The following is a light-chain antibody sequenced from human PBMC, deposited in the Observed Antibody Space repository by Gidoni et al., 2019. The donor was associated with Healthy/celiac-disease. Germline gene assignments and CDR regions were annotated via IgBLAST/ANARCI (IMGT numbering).Light chain of an antibody. CDR3: QQYDDTVWT. Sequence: IVMTQSPDSLAVSLGERATINCKSSQSVLFSSNNNNYLAWYQQKPGQPPKLLIYWASTRESGVPDRFSGSGSGTDFTLTISSLQAEDVAVYYCQQYDDTVWTFGQGTKVEIK. J-gene: IGKJ1*01. CDR2: WAS. V-gene: IGKV4-1*01. CDR1: QSVLFSSNNNNY.